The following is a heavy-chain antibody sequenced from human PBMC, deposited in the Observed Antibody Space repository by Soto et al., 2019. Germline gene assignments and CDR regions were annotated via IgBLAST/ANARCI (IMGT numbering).Heavy chain of an antibody. CDR3: ARTRAVWFDP. CDR1: GGSISSSSYY. V-gene: IGHV4-39*01. J-gene: IGHJ5*02. Sequence: QLQLQESGPGLVKPSETLSLTCIVSGGSISSSSYYWGWIRQPPGKELEWIGSIYYSGSTYYNPSLKSRVTISVDTSKTQFSLKLSSVTAADTAVYYCARTRAVWFDPWGQGTLVTVSS. CDR2: IYYSGST. D-gene: IGHD6-19*01.